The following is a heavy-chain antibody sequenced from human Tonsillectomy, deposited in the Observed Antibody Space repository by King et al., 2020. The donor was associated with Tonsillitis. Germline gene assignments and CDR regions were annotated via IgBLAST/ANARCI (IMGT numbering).Heavy chain of an antibody. Sequence: VQLVESGGGLVQPGGSLRLSCAASGFTFSSYAMSWVRQAPGKGLEWVSVISYSGGITYYANSVKGRFTISIDNSKNTLYLQMNSLRAEDTAVYYCAKEPYDTSGYYSDYWGQGTLVTVSS. CDR1: GFTFSSYA. V-gene: IGHV3-23*04. D-gene: IGHD3-22*01. CDR2: ISYSGGIT. J-gene: IGHJ4*02. CDR3: AKEPYDTSGYYSDY.